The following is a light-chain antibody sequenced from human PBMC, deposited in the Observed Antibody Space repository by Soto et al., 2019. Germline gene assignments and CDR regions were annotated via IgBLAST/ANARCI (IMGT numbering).Light chain of an antibody. CDR2: DVS. CDR1: SSDVGGYNY. CDR3: SSYTSRSTRV. Sequence: QSALTQPASVSGSPGQSITISCTGTSSDVGGYNYVSWYQQHPGKAPKLMIYDVSNRPSGVSNRFSGSKSGNTASLTISGPQAEEEADYYCSSYTSRSTRVFGTGTKLTVL. J-gene: IGLJ1*01. V-gene: IGLV2-14*01.